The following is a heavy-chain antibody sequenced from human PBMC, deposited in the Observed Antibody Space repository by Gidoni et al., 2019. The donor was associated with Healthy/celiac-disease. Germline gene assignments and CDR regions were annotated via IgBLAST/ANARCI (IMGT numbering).Heavy chain of an antibody. D-gene: IGHD3-10*01. J-gene: IGHJ1*01. V-gene: IGHV4-34*01. CDR2: IKHSGST. Sequence: QVQLQQWGAGLLKPSETLSLTCAVYGGSFRGYYWSWIRQPPGTGLEWIGAIKHSGSTNYNPSLKSRVTIAVDTSKNQCSRKLSSVTAADTAGEYGARGVNGSGIRAAYVQHWGQGTLVTGSS. CDR3: ARGVNGSGIRAAYVQH. CDR1: GGSFRGYY.